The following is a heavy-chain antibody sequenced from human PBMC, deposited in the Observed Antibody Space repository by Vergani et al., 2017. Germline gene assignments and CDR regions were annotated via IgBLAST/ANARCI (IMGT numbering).Heavy chain of an antibody. J-gene: IGHJ4*02. CDR1: GGSFSGYY. Sequence: QVQLQQWGAGLLKPSETLSLTCAVYGGSFSGYYWSWIRQHPGKGLEWIGYIYYSGSTYYNPSLKSRVTISVDTSKNQFSLKLSSVTAADTAVYYCARATIAARPGIDYWGQGTLVTVSS. V-gene: IGHV4-34*01. D-gene: IGHD6-6*01. CDR3: ARATIAARPGIDY. CDR2: IYYSGST.